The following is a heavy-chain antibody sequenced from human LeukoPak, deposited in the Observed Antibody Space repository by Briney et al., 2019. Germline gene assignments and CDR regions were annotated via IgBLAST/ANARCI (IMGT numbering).Heavy chain of an antibody. CDR2: IRYDGSYV. V-gene: IGHV3-30*02. CDR1: GFTFSGYG. J-gene: IGHJ4*02. Sequence: PGGSLRVSCAASGFTFSGYGLHWVRQAPGKGLEWVAFIRYDGSYVYYADSVKGRFTISRDNSKNTLYLQMNSLRAEDTAVYYCATTGIRGKYYFDYWGQGTLVTVSS. D-gene: IGHD1-14*01. CDR3: ATTGIRGKYYFDY.